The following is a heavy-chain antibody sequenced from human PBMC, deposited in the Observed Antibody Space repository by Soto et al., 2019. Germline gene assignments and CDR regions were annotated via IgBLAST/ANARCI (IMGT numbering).Heavy chain of an antibody. J-gene: IGHJ6*02. D-gene: IGHD3-22*01. CDR1: GGSVSSGSYY. CDR2: IYYSGST. Sequence: PSETLSLTCTVSGGSVSSGSYYWSWIRQPPGKGLEWIGYIYYSGSTNYNPSLKSRVTISVDTSKNQFSLKLSSVTAADTAVYYCARAFRSWFLAPLYGMDVWGQGTTVTAP. CDR3: ARAFRSWFLAPLYGMDV. V-gene: IGHV4-61*01.